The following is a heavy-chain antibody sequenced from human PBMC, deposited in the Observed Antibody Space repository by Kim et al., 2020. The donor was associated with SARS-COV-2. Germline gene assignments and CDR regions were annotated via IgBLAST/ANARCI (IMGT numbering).Heavy chain of an antibody. CDR3: AREEAGGATDY. CDR2: T. D-gene: IGHD1-26*01. Sequence: TYYNPSLKSRVTISVDTSKNQFSLKLSSVTAADTAVYYCAREEAGGATDYWGQGTLVTVSS. J-gene: IGHJ4*02. V-gene: IGHV4-31*02.